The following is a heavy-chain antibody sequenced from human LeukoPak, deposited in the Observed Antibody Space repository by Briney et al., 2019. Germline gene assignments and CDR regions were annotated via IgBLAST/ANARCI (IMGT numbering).Heavy chain of an antibody. V-gene: IGHV3-7*01. CDR3: ARDPDYYGSGSYSDY. CDR2: IKQDGSEK. D-gene: IGHD3-10*01. Sequence: GGSLTLSCAASGFTFSSYWMSWVRHAPGEGREWVANIKQDGSEKYGVDSVKGRFTISSDNAKNSLYLQMNSLKAEDTAVYYCARDPDYYGSGSYSDYWGQGTLVTVSS. J-gene: IGHJ4*02. CDR1: GFTFSSYW.